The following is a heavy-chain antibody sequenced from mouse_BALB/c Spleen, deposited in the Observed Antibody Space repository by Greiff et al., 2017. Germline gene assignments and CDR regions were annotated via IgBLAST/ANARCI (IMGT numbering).Heavy chain of an antibody. CDR2: ISNGGGST. J-gene: IGHJ4*01. CDR1: GFTFSSYT. V-gene: IGHV5-12-2*01. CDR3: AGITTNAMDY. D-gene: IGHD2-4*01. Sequence: EVKLMESGGGLVQPGGSLKLSCAASGFTFSSYTMSWVRQTPEKRLEWVAYISNGGGSTYYPDTVKGRFTISRDNAKNTLYLQMSSLKSEDTAMYYCAGITTNAMDYWVKEPQSPSPQ.